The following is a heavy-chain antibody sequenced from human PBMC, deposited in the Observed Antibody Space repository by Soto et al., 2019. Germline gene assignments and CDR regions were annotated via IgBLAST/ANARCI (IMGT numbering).Heavy chain of an antibody. D-gene: IGHD1-7*01. CDR2: IWYDGSNK. V-gene: IGHV3-33*01. CDR1: RFTFSSYG. CDR3: ARDREKLAWNFPPEYYYAMDV. J-gene: IGHJ6*02. Sequence: QVQLVESGGGVVQPGRSLRLSCAASRFTFSSYGMHWVRQAPGKGLEWVAVIWYDGSNKYYADSVKGRFTISRDNSKNTLSLQMHNLRAEDTALYYCARDREKLAWNFPPEYYYAMDVWGQGTTVTVSS.